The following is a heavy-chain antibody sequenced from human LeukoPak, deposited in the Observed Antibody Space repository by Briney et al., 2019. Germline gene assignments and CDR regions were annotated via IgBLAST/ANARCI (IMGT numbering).Heavy chain of an antibody. CDR1: GGSFSGYY. CDR3: ASLEVGATYYFDY. V-gene: IGHV4-34*01. CDR2: INHSGST. Sequence: PSETLSLTCAVYGGSFSGYYWSWIRQPPGKGLEWIGEINHSGSTNYNPSLKSRVTISVDTSKNQFSLKLSSVTAADTAVYYCASLEVGATYYFDYWGQGTLVTVSS. J-gene: IGHJ4*02. D-gene: IGHD1-26*01.